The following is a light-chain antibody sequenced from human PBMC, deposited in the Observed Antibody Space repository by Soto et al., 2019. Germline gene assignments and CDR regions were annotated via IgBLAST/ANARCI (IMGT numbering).Light chain of an antibody. CDR1: QSLSNRY. V-gene: IGKV3-20*01. CDR2: GSS. CDR3: QQYEGLPRT. J-gene: IGKJ2*01. Sequence: EIVLTQSPGTLSLSPGETAALACRASQSLSNRYLAWYQHKPGQAPRLLISGSSSRATGIPHRFSGSGSGSDFTLTISRLEPEDFAVYYCQQYEGLPRTFGQGTKLEI.